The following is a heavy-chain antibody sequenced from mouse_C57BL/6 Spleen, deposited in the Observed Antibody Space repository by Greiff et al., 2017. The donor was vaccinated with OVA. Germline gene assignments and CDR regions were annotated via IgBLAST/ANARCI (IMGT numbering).Heavy chain of an antibody. V-gene: IGHV1-72*01. Sequence: QVQLQQPGAELVKPGASVKLSCKASGYTFTSYWMHWVKQRPGRGLEWIGRLDPNSGGTKSNEKFKSKATLTVDKPSSTAYLQLRSLTSEDSAVYDCAGGPLYYGSQDYWGQGTTLTVSS. J-gene: IGHJ2*01. CDR1: GYTFTSYW. CDR3: AGGPLYYGSQDY. CDR2: LDPNSGGT. D-gene: IGHD1-1*01.